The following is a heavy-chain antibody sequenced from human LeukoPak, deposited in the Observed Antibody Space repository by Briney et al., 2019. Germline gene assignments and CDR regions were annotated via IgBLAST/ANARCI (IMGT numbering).Heavy chain of an antibody. CDR3: ARGVDILTGYYLFTGGGIDY. CDR1: GFIFSSYS. V-gene: IGHV3-21*01. Sequence: PGGSLRLSCAASGFIFSSYSMNWVRQAPGKGLEWVSSISSSSSYIYYADSVKGRFTISRDNAKNSLYLQMNSLRAEDTAVYYCARGVDILTGYYLFTGGGIDYWGQGTLVTVSS. D-gene: IGHD3-9*01. J-gene: IGHJ4*02. CDR2: ISSSSSYI.